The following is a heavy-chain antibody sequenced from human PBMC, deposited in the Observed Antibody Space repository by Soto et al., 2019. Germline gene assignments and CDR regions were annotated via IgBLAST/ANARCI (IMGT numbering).Heavy chain of an antibody. V-gene: IGHV4-34*01. J-gene: IGHJ4*02. CDR2: INHSGST. CDR1: GGSFSGYY. CDR3: ARGRGPRGYFDY. Sequence: QVQLQQWGAGLLKPSETLSLTCDVYGGSFSGYYWSWIRQPPGKGLEWIGEINHSGSTNYNPSLKSRVTISVDTSKNQFSLKLSSVTAADTAVYYCARGRGPRGYFDYWGQGTLVTVSS. D-gene: IGHD3-10*01.